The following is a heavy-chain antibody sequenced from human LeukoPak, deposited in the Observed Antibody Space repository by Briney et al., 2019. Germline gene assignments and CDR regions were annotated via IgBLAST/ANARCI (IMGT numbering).Heavy chain of an antibody. CDR1: GGSISSSKW. CDR2: IYHSGST. D-gene: IGHD3-10*01. CDR3: ASLDRYASGSYLMDV. J-gene: IGHJ6*03. V-gene: IGHV4-4*02. Sequence: PSETLSLTCAVSGGSISSSKWFSWVRQPPGKGLEWIGEIYHSGSTNYNPSLKSRLTISVDKSKNQFSLKLSSVTAADTAVYYCASLDRYASGSYLMDVWGKGTTVTISS.